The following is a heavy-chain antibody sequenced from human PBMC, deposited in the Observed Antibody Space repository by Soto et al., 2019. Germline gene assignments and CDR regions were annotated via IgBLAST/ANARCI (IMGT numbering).Heavy chain of an antibody. CDR2: IYHSGST. Sequence: QLQLQESGSGLVKPSQTLSLTCAVSGGSISSGGYSWSWIRQPPGKGLEWIGYIYHSGSTYYDPSVKRRVNISVDRSKNQFSLKLSSVTAADTAVYYCARVVVVAAALYYFAYWGQGTLVTVSS. D-gene: IGHD2-15*01. J-gene: IGHJ4*02. CDR3: ARVVVVAAALYYFAY. CDR1: GGSISSGGYS. V-gene: IGHV4-30-2*01.